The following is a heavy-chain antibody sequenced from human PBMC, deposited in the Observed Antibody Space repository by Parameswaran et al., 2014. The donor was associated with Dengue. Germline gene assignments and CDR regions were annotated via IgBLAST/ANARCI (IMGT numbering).Heavy chain of an antibody. D-gene: IGHD2-2*01. CDR2: IYYSGST. Sequence: PERGLEWIGYIYYSGSTNYNPSLKSRVTISVDTSKNQFSLKLSSVTAADTAVYYCARESWVVPVASYYYYYYMDVWGKGTTVTVSS. V-gene: IGHV4-59*13. CDR3: ARESWVVPVASYYYYYYMDV. J-gene: IGHJ6*03.